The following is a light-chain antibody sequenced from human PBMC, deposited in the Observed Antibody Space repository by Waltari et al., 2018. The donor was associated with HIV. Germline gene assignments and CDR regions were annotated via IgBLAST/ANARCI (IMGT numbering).Light chain of an antibody. J-gene: IGLJ2*01. Sequence: HSALTQPRSVSGSPGQSVTISCTGTSSHIRAYDYVSWFQKFPGRAPKLLIFDVNKRPSGVPDRFSGFKSGDTASLTISGLQPDDESDYFCSSYGGVASYLIFGGGTTLTVL. CDR3: SSYGGVASYLI. CDR2: DVN. CDR1: SSHIRAYDY. V-gene: IGLV2-11*01.